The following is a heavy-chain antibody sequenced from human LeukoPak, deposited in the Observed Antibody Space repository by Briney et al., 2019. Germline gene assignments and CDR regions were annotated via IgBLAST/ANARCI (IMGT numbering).Heavy chain of an antibody. Sequence: GGSLRLSCAASGLTVSSNYMNWVRQAPGKGLEWVSVIYSGGSTYYADSVKGRFTISRDNAKNSLYLQMNSLRAEDTAVYYCARGAQTYYYDSSGYYWYYYYMDVWGKGTTVTISS. J-gene: IGHJ6*03. D-gene: IGHD3-22*01. V-gene: IGHV3-66*01. CDR1: GLTVSSNY. CDR2: IYSGGST. CDR3: ARGAQTYYYDSSGYYWYYYYMDV.